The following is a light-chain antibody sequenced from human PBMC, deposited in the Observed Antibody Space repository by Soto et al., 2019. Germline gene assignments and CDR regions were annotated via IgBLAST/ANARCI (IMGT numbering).Light chain of an antibody. Sequence: EIVMTQSPATLSVSPGERATLSCRASQSVSKNLTWYQQKPGQAPRLLMFGASTRATGVPARLSGSGSWTEVTLTIRSLQSEDFAAYYCQQYSRWPPTFGHGTKLAIK. CDR1: QSVSKN. J-gene: IGKJ2*01. V-gene: IGKV3-15*01. CDR2: GAS. CDR3: QQYSRWPPT.